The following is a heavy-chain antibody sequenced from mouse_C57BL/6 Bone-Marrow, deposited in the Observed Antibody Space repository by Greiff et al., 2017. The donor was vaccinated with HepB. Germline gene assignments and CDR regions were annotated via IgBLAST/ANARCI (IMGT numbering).Heavy chain of an antibody. D-gene: IGHD1-1*01. CDR3: ERPHYYGSSYFDY. CDR1: GYTFTSYW. CDR2: IHPNSGST. Sequence: QVQLQQPGAELVKPGASVKLSCKASGYTFTSYWMHWVKQRPGQGLEWIGMIHPNSGSTNYNEKFKSKATLTVDKSSSTAYMQLSRLTSEDSAVYYCERPHYYGSSYFDYWGQGTTLTVSS. J-gene: IGHJ2*01. V-gene: IGHV1-64*01.